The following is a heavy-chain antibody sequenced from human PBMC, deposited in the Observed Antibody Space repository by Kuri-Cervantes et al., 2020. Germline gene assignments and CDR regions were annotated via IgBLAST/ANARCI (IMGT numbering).Heavy chain of an antibody. Sequence: GESLKISCAASGFTFSSYAMSWVRQAPGKGLEWVAVISYDGSNKYYADSVKGRFTISRDNAKNSLYLQVNSLRVEDTAVYYCARARRYSSGPPWGHWGQGTLVTVSS. V-gene: IGHV3-30*14. D-gene: IGHD6-19*01. J-gene: IGHJ1*01. CDR1: GFTFSSYA. CDR3: ARARRYSSGPPWGH. CDR2: ISYDGSNK.